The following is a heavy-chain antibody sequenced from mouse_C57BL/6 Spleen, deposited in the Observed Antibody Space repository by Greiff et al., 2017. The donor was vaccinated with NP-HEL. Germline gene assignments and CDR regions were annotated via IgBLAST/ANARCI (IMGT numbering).Heavy chain of an antibody. V-gene: IGHV5-17*01. CDR3: ARPSYAMDY. Sequence: EVMLVESGGGLVKPGGSLKLSCAASGFTFSDYGMHWVRQAPEKGLEWVAYISSGSSTISYADTVKGRFPFSCDNAKNTRFQQMTSLGSEDTAMYYCARPSYAMDYWGQGTSVTVSA. J-gene: IGHJ4*01. CDR2: ISSGSSTI. CDR1: GFTFSDYG.